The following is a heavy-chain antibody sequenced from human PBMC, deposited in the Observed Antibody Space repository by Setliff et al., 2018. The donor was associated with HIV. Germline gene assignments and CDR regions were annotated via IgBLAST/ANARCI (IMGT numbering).Heavy chain of an antibody. J-gene: IGHJ6*03. CDR2: IHTRGRT. CDR1: GGSISSYS. V-gene: IGHV4-4*08. CDR3: ARDATGEGYMDV. Sequence: PSETLSLTCTVSGGSISSYSWSWIRQPPGKGLEWIGYIHTRGRTNYNPSLKRRVTRSVDTSENQVSLKLTSVTAADTAMDFCARDATGEGYMDVWGKGTTVTVSS.